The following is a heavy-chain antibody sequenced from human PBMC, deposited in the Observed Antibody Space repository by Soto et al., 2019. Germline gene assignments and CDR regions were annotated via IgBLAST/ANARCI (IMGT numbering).Heavy chain of an antibody. CDR1: GGTFSSYA. CDR2: IIPIFGTA. V-gene: IGHV1-69*13. CDR3: ARGTTRYSSSWQNWFDP. D-gene: IGHD6-13*01. J-gene: IGHJ5*02. Sequence: GASVKVSCKASGGTFSSYAISWVRQAPGQGLEWMGGIIPIFGTANYAQKFQGRATITADESTSTAYMELSSLRSEDTAVYYCARGTTRYSSSWQNWFDPWGQGTLVTVSS.